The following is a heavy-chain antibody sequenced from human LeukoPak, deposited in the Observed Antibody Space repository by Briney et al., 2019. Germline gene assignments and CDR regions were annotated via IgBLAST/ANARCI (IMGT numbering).Heavy chain of an antibody. J-gene: IGHJ4*02. V-gene: IGHV3-7*02. Sequence: PGGSLRLSCAASGFTFSSYRMSWVRQAPGKGLEWVASIKQEGSEKYYVDSVKGRFTISRNNAKNALYLQMNSLKDEDTAVYYCAISWGYYFDYWGQGTLVTVSS. CDR1: GFTFSSYR. CDR3: AISWGYYFDY. CDR2: IKQEGSEK. D-gene: IGHD2-15*01.